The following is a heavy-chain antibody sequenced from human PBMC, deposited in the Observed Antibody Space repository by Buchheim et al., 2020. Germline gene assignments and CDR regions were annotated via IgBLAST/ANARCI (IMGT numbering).Heavy chain of an antibody. CDR3: AREGVAATVTTLVWFDP. J-gene: IGHJ5*02. V-gene: IGHV4-34*01. CDR2: INHSGST. Sequence: QVQLQQWGAGLLKPSETLSLTCAVYGGSFSGYYWSWIRQPPGKGLEWIGEINHSGSTNYNPSLKSRVTISVDTSKNQFSLKLSSVTAADTAVYYCAREGVAATVTTLVWFDPWGQGTL. CDR1: GGSFSGYY. D-gene: IGHD4-17*01.